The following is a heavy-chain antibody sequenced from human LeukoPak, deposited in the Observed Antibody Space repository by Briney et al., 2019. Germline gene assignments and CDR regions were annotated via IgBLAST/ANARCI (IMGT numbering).Heavy chain of an antibody. D-gene: IGHD3-16*01. J-gene: IGHJ4*02. CDR2: IHNIGST. V-gene: IGHV4-61*01. CDR3: ARGSTAYPYHFDY. Sequence: SETLSLTCTVSGASINSSNFYWTWIRQPPGKGLEWIGYIHNIGSTNYNPSLKSRVTISVDTSKNQFSLKLTSVTAADTVVCYCARGSTAYPYHFDYWGQGTQVTVSS. CDR1: GASINSSNFY.